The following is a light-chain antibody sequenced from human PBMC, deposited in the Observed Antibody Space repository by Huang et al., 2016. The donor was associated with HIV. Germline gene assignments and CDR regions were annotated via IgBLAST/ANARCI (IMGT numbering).Light chain of an antibody. V-gene: IGKV3-11*01. Sequence: EIVLTQSPATLSLSPGERATLSCRASQSVRSYLPWYQHKPGQAPRLLIYDASNRATGIPARFSGSGSGTDFTLTISNLQSEDFAVYYCQQRSAWPLTFGGGTKVEI. CDR1: QSVRSY. J-gene: IGKJ4*01. CDR3: QQRSAWPLT. CDR2: DAS.